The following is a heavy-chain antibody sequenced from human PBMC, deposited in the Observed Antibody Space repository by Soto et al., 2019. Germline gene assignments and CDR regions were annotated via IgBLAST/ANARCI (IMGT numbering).Heavy chain of an antibody. V-gene: IGHV4-30-4*01. J-gene: IGHJ6*02. CDR2: IYYSGST. CDR1: GGSISSGDYY. CDR3: ARDRWMVEDRWGELTSYYGMDV. Sequence: PSETLSLTCTVSGGSISSGDYYWSWIRQPPGKGLEWIGYIYYSGSTYYNQSLKSRVTISVDTSKNQFSLKLSSVTAADTAVYYCARDRWMVEDRWGELTSYYGMDVWGQGTTVTVFS. D-gene: IGHD3-16*01.